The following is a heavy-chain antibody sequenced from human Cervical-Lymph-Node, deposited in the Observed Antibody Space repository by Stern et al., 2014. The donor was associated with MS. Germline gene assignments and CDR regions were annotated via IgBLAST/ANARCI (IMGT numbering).Heavy chain of an antibody. D-gene: IGHD2-15*01. J-gene: IGHJ3*02. CDR3: AKVAWELLGAFDI. CDR2: INPSTGAT. Sequence: VQLVESGAEVKKPGASVTVSCKASGYTLIDYYIHWVRQAPGQGFEWLGWINPSTGATNYGQKFQGRVTMTRDTSINTAYVELRRLRSDDTAVYFCAKVAWELLGAFDIWGQGTLITVSS. V-gene: IGHV1-2*02. CDR1: GYTLIDYY.